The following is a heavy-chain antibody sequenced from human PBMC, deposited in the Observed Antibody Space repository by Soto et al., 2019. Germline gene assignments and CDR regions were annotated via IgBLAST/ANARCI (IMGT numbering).Heavy chain of an antibody. J-gene: IGHJ4*02. Sequence: ASVKVSCKASGYTFTSYGISWVRQAPGQGLEWMGWISAYNGNTNYAQKLQGRVTMTTDTSTSTAYMELTTLRSDETAVFYCAREVGGGRQYYFDSWGLGTLVTVSS. V-gene: IGHV1-18*04. CDR3: AREVGGGRQYYFDS. CDR2: ISAYNGNT. D-gene: IGHD3-16*01. CDR1: GYTFTSYG.